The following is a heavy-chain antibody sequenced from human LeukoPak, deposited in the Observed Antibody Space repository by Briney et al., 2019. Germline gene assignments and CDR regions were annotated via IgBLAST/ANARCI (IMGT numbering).Heavy chain of an antibody. D-gene: IGHD4-17*01. CDR1: GFTFSNFW. V-gene: IGHV3-7*01. J-gene: IGHJ5*02. CDR2: IKEDGSAK. Sequence: GGSLRLSCAASGFTFSNFWMSWVRQAPGKGLEWVANIKEDGSAKFYVDSVEGRFTISRDNAKNSLYLQMNSLRAEDTAVYYCARDLVGAVTTGNWFDPWGQGTLVTVSS. CDR3: ARDLVGAVTTGNWFDP.